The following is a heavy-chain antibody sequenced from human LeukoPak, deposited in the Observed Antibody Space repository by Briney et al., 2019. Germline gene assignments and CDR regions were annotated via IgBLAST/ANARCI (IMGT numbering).Heavy chain of an antibody. CDR3: AKVGGIGYWRYFVDY. D-gene: IGHD2-15*01. CDR1: GFTFSSYG. CDR2: IRYDGSNK. V-gene: IGHV3-30*02. Sequence: GGSLRLSCAASGFTFSSYGMHWVRQAPGKGLEWVAFIRYDGSNKYYADSVKGRFTISRDNSKDTLYMQMNSLRAEDTAVYYCAKVGGIGYWRYFVDYWGQGTLVTVSA. J-gene: IGHJ4*02.